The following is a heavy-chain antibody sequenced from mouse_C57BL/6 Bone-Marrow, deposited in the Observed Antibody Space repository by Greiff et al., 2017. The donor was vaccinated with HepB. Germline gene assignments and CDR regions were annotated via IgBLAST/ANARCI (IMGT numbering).Heavy chain of an antibody. J-gene: IGHJ1*01. D-gene: IGHD1-2*01. V-gene: IGHV1-81*01. CDR3: ARWGKISLLQNWYFDV. Sequence: QVQLQQSGAELARPGASVKLSCKASGYTFTSYGISWVKQRTGQGLEWIGEIYPRSGNTYYNEKFKGKATLTADKSSSTAYMELRSLTSEDSAVYFCARWGKISLLQNWYFDVWGSGTTVTVSS. CDR2: IYPRSGNT. CDR1: GYTFTSYG.